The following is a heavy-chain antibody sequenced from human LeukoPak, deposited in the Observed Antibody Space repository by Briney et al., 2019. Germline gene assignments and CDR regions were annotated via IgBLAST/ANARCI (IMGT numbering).Heavy chain of an antibody. J-gene: IGHJ4*02. V-gene: IGHV1-18*01. Sequence: ASVKVSCKASNYTFTSYGISWVRQAPGQGLEWMGWISAYNGNTNYAQKLQGRVTMTTDTSTSTAYMELRSLRSDDTAVYYCARSTFPYDSSGYYLDYWGQGTLVTVSS. CDR1: NYTFTSYG. CDR2: ISAYNGNT. D-gene: IGHD3-22*01. CDR3: ARSTFPYDSSGYYLDY.